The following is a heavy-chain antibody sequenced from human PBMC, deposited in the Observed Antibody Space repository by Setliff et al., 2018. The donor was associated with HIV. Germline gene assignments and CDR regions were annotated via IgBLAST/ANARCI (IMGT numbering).Heavy chain of an antibody. CDR3: ARVLRITIIRGPNWFDP. J-gene: IGHJ5*02. CDR1: GGSFSGYY. V-gene: IGHV4-34*01. CDR2: INHSGST. Sequence: SQTLSLTCAVYGGSFSGYYWSWIRQPPGKGLEWIGEINHSGSTNYNPSLKSRVTISVDTSKNQFSLKLSSVTAADTAVYYCARVLRITIIRGPNWFDPWGQGTLVTVSS. D-gene: IGHD3-10*01.